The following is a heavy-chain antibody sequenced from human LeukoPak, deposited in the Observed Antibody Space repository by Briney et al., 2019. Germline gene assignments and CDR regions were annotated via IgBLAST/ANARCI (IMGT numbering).Heavy chain of an antibody. CDR2: IYTSGSN. D-gene: IGHD3-10*01. J-gene: IGHJ6*03. CDR1: GGSISSYY. CDR3: ARDQYYSGSDLYYMDV. Sequence: SETLSLTCTVSGGSISSYYWSWIRQPAGKGLEWIGRIYTSGSNNYNPSLKSRVTMSVDTSKNQFSLKLSSVTAADTAVYCCARDQYYSGSDLYYMDVWGKGTTVTVSS. V-gene: IGHV4-4*07.